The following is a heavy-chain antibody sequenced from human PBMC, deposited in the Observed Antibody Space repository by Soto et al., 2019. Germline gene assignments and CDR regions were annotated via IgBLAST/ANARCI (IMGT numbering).Heavy chain of an antibody. J-gene: IGHJ5*02. CDR1: GFTVSSNY. V-gene: IGHV3-53*02. Sequence: EVQLVETGGGLIQPGGSLRLSCAASGFTVSSNYMSWVRQAPGKGLEWVSVTYADGTTSYADSVKGRFTVSRDNSKNTLCLQMNSLRAEDTAVYYCTRGLGWFDPWGQGTLVTVFS. CDR2: TYADGTT. CDR3: TRGLGWFDP. D-gene: IGHD3-16*01.